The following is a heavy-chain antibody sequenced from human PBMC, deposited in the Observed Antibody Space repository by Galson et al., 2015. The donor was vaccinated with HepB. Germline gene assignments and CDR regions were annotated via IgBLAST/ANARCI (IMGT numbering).Heavy chain of an antibody. J-gene: IGHJ4*02. CDR1: GGTFSSYA. CDR3: ARDLLGERITIFGVL. CDR2: IIPIFGTA. D-gene: IGHD3-3*01. V-gene: IGHV1-69*13. Sequence: SVKVSCKASGGTFSSYAISWVRQAPGQGLEWMGGIIPIFGTANYAQKFQGRVTITADESTSTAYMELNSLRSEDTAVYYCARDLLGERITIFGVLWGQGTLVTVSS.